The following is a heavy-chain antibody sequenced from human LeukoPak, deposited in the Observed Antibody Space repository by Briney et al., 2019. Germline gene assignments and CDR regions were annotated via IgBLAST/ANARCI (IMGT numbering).Heavy chain of an antibody. CDR2: INHSGST. CDR3: ARVGTGYDILTGYYRVLKVFDY. J-gene: IGHJ4*02. V-gene: IGHV4-34*01. Sequence: SETLSLTCAVYGGSFSGYYWSWIRQPPGKGLEWIGEINHSGSTNYNPSLKSRVTISVDTSKNQFSLKLSSVTAADTAVYYCARVGTGYDILTGYYRVLKVFDYWGQGTLVTASS. D-gene: IGHD3-9*01. CDR1: GGSFSGYY.